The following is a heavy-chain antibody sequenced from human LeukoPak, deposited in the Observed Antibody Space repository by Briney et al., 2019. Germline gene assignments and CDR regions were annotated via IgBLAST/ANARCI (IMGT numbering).Heavy chain of an antibody. J-gene: IGHJ4*02. CDR2: ISGSGGST. V-gene: IGHV3-23*01. CDR3: AKGGRDDYVWGSYRPHAGYYFDY. D-gene: IGHD3-16*02. CDR1: GFTLSSYA. Sequence: QAGGSLRLSCAASGFTLSSYAMSWVRQAPGKGLEWVSAISGSGGSTYYADSVKGRFTISRDNSKNTLYLQMNSLRAEDTAVYYCAKGGRDDYVWGSYRPHAGYYFDYWGQGTLVTVSS.